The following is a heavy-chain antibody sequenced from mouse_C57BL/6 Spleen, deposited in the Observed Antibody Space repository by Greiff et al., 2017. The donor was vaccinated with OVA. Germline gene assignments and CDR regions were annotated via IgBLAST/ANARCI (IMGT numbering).Heavy chain of an antibody. CDR2: ISDGGSYT. CDR1: GFTFSSYA. V-gene: IGHV5-4*03. D-gene: IGHD2-1*01. CDR3: ARDGNFRYFDV. Sequence: DVKLQESGGGLVKPGGSLKLSCAASGFTFSSYAMSWVRQTPEKRLEWVATISDGGSYTYYPDNVKGRFTISRDNAKNNLYLQMSHLKSEDTAMYYCARDGNFRYFDVWGTGTTVTVSS. J-gene: IGHJ1*03.